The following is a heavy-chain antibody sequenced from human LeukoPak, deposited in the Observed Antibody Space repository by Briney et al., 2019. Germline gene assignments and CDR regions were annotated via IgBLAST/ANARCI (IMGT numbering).Heavy chain of an antibody. D-gene: IGHD4-23*01. J-gene: IGHJ4*02. CDR2: IIPILGIA. Sequence: SVKVSCKASGGTFSSYAISWVRQAPGQGLEWMGRIIPILGIANYAQKFQGRVTITADKSTSTAYMELSSLRSEDTAVYYCARDERARGGNSGYFDYWGQGTLITVSS. V-gene: IGHV1-69*04. CDR1: GGTFSSYA. CDR3: ARDERARGGNSGYFDY.